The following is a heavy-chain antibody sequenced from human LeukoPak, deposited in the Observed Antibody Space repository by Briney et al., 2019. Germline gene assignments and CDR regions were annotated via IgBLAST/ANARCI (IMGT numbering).Heavy chain of an antibody. V-gene: IGHV1-46*01. CDR1: GYTFTSYY. CDR2: INSSGGRT. J-gene: IGHJ3*02. D-gene: IGHD3-9*01. Sequence: ASVKVSCKASGYTFTSYYMHWVRQPPGQGLAWMGIINSSGGRTSNLHKFHGRVTNNSHTSTKALSMELSSLRSEDTAVYYCARDRKYYDILTGYYFDAFDIWGQGTMVTVSS. CDR3: ARDRKYYDILTGYYFDAFDI.